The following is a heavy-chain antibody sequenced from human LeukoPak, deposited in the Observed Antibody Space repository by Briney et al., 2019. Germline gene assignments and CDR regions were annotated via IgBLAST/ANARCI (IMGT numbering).Heavy chain of an antibody. Sequence: SETLSLTCAVSGYSISSGYYWGWIRQPPGKGLEWIGNIYHSGSTYYNPSLKSRVTISVDTSKNQFSLKLSSVTAADTAVYYCATNIAARVDYWGQGTLVTVSS. J-gene: IGHJ4*02. V-gene: IGHV4-38-2*01. CDR2: IYHSGST. CDR3: ATNIAARVDY. CDR1: GYSISSGYY. D-gene: IGHD6-6*01.